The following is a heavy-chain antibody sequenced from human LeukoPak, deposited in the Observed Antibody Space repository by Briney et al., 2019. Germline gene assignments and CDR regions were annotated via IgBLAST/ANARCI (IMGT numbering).Heavy chain of an antibody. Sequence: SETLSPTCTVSGGSISSGDYYWTWIRQHPGKGLEWIGYIYYSGSTYYNPSLKSRVTISVDTSKNQFSLKLSSVTAADTAVYYCARGGFWGIAAAGTDFAWGQGTLVTVSS. V-gene: IGHV4-31*03. CDR3: ARGGFWGIAAAGTDFA. CDR1: GGSISSGDYY. J-gene: IGHJ5*02. CDR2: IYYSGST. D-gene: IGHD6-13*01.